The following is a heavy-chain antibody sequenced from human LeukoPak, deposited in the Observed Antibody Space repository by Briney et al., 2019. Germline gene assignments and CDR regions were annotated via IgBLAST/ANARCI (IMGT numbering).Heavy chain of an antibody. CDR3: AKSQQMAKFDY. J-gene: IGHJ4*02. CDR2: ISGTGGRA. Sequence: GGSLRLSCAASGFTFSSYVMTWVRQAPGKGLEWVSSISGTGGRAYYADSVKGRFTISRDNSKNTLYLQMDSLRDDDTAIYYCAKSQQMAKFDYWGQGTLVTVSS. V-gene: IGHV3-23*01. CDR1: GFTFSSYV. D-gene: IGHD1-1*01.